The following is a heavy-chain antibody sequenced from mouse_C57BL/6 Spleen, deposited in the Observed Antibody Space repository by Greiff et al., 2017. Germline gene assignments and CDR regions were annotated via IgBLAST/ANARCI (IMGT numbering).Heavy chain of an antibody. D-gene: IGHD4-1*02. Sequence: QVQLQQPGAELVRPGSSVKLSCKASGYTFTSYWMAWVKQRPGQGLEWIGNIYPSDSETHYNQKFKDKATLTVDKSSSAAYMQLSSLTAEDSAVYYCAQLDYWGQGTTLTVSS. J-gene: IGHJ2*01. CDR2: IYPSDSET. CDR3: AQLDY. V-gene: IGHV1-61*01. CDR1: GYTFTSYW.